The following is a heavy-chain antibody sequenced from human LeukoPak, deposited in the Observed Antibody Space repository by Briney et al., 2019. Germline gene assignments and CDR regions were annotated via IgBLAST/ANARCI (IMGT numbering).Heavy chain of an antibody. CDR1: GGSISSGGYN. Sequence: SETLSLTCTVSGGSISSGGYNWSWIRQHPGKGLEWIGYIYYSGSTYYNPSLKSRVTISVDTSKNQFSLKLSSVTAADTAVYYCARGPDIVVVPAGFDPWGQGTQVTVSS. D-gene: IGHD2-2*01. J-gene: IGHJ5*02. V-gene: IGHV4-31*03. CDR3: ARGPDIVVVPAGFDP. CDR2: IYYSGST.